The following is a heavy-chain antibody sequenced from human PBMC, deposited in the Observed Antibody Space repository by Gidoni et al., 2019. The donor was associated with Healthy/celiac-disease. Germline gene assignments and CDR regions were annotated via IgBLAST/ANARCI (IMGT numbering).Heavy chain of an antibody. CDR2: ISYDGSNK. J-gene: IGHJ4*02. V-gene: IGHV3-30-3*01. CDR3: ASPLSMVRGALFDY. D-gene: IGHD3-10*01. Sequence: QVQLVESGGGVVQPGRSLRLSCAASGFTFSSYAMHWVRQAPGKGLEWVAVISYDGSNKYYADSVKGRFTISRDNSKNTLYLQMNSLRAEDTAVYYCASPLSMVRGALFDYWGQGTLVTVSS. CDR1: GFTFSSYA.